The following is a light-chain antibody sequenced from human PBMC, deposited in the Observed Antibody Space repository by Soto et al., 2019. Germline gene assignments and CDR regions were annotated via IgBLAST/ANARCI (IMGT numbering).Light chain of an antibody. Sequence: EIVLTQSPGTLSLSPGERATLSCRASQSVSSSYLAWYQQKPGQAPRLLIYGASSRATGIPDRFSGSGSGTDFTLTISRLEPADFAVYYWQQYGSSRTFGKGTKVEIK. CDR2: GAS. CDR1: QSVSSSY. CDR3: QQYGSSRT. V-gene: IGKV3-20*01. J-gene: IGKJ1*01.